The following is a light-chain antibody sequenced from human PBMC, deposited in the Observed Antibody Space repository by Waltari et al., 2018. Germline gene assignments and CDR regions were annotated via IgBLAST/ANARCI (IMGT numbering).Light chain of an antibody. CDR2: DAS. V-gene: IGKV3-11*01. J-gene: IGKJ4*01. CDR3: QQRTNWPLT. CDR1: QSVSYY. Sequence: EVVLTQSPATLSLSPGESATLSCRASQSVSYYLALYQQKPGQAPRLLIYDASNRATGIPARFSGSGSGTDFTLTISRLEPEDFAVYYCQQRTNWPLTFGGGTKVEI.